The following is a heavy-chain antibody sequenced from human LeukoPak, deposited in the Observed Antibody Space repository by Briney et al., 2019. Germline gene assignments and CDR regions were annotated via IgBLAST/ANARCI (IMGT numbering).Heavy chain of an antibody. CDR3: ARGKRVVPAASNYYYGMDV. CDR1: GGSFSGYY. Sequence: SETLSLTCAVYGGSFSGYYWSWIRQPPGKGLEWIGEINHSGSTNYNPSLKSRVTISVDTSKNQFSLKLSSVTAADTAVYYCARGKRVVPAASNYYYGMDVWGQGTTVTVSS. V-gene: IGHV4-34*01. J-gene: IGHJ6*02. CDR2: INHSGST. D-gene: IGHD2-2*01.